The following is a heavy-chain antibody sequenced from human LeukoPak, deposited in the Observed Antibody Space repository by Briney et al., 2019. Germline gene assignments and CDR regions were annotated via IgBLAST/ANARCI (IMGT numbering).Heavy chain of an antibody. Sequence: SGGSLRLSCAASGFTFSSYDMHWVRQATGKGLEWVSAIGTAGDTYYPGSVKGRFTISRENAKNSLYLQMNSLSAGDTAVYYCARSRYGGNEFDYWGQGTLVTVSS. V-gene: IGHV3-13*01. CDR2: IGTAGDT. CDR1: GFTFSSYD. J-gene: IGHJ4*02. D-gene: IGHD4-23*01. CDR3: ARSRYGGNEFDY.